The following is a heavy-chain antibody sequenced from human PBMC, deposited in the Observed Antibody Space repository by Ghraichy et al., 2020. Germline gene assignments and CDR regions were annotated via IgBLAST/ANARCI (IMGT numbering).Heavy chain of an antibody. J-gene: IGHJ5*02. CDR2: IYYSGST. CDR1: GGSVSSGSYY. Sequence: SETLSLTCTVSGGSVSSGSYYWSWIRQPPGKGLEWIGYIYYSGSTNYNPSLKSRVTISVDTSKNQFSLKLSSVTAADTAVYYCARAGYDYGVCYACNWFDPWGQGTLVTVSS. D-gene: IGHD4-17*01. CDR3: ARAGYDYGVCYACNWFDP. V-gene: IGHV4-61*01.